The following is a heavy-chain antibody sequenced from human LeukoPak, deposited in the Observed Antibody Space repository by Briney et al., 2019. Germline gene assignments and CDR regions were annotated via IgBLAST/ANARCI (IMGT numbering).Heavy chain of an antibody. CDR2: ISGGGGAT. V-gene: IGHV3-23*01. D-gene: IGHD1-26*01. Sequence: GGSLRLSCAASGFTFSIYWMSWVRQAPGKGLEWVSGISGGGGATYSADSVKGRFTISRDNSKNTMYLQMKSLRVEDTALYYCATISGNFDYLDYWGQGTLVTVST. J-gene: IGHJ4*02. CDR1: GFTFSIYW. CDR3: ATISGNFDYLDY.